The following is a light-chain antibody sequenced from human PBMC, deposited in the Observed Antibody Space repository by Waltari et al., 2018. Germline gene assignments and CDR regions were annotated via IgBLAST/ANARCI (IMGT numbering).Light chain of an antibody. V-gene: IGKV3-15*01. CDR2: GAS. J-gene: IGKJ1*01. CDR1: QSVSSN. Sequence: EIVMTQSPATLSVSPGERATLSCRASQSVSSNLAWYQQKPGQAPRLLIYGASTRATGIPARFSGSWSGTEFTLTISSLQSEDFATYYCQQYYSTTWTFGQGTKVEIK. CDR3: QQYYSTTWT.